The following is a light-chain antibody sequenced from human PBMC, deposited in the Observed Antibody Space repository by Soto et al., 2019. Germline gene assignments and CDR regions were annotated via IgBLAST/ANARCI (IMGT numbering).Light chain of an antibody. V-gene: IGKV1-39*01. CDR3: QQSYSTTWT. CDR2: AAS. J-gene: IGKJ1*01. CDR1: QGISTY. Sequence: EIQITQYPSSLSESAVDRFTITCRSSQGISTYLNWYQQKPGKAPKLLIYAASSLQSGVPSRFSGSGSETDFTLTISSLQPEDFATYSCQQSYSTTWTFGQGTKVDFK.